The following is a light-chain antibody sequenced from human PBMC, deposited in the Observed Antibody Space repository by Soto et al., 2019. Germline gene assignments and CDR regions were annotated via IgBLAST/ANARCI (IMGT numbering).Light chain of an antibody. J-gene: IGKJ4*01. V-gene: IGKV1-39*01. CDR2: AAS. Sequence: DIQMTQSPSSLSASVGDRVTITCRARHECGTYLNGSPHKPGKAPELQISAASTLRSGIPSRFSGSGSGTDFTLTISSLQPEDFATYYCPHTSDPFGGGTKVEI. CDR1: HECGTY. CDR3: PHTSDP.